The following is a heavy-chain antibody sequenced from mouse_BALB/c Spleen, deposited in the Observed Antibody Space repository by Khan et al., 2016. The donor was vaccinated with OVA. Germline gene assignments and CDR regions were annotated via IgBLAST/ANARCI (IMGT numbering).Heavy chain of an antibody. J-gene: IGHJ3*01. CDR2: IHYRGST. D-gene: IGHD3-3*01. CDR1: GYSLTSDYA. Sequence: VQLKQSGPGLVKPSQSLSLTCTVTGYSLTSDYAWNLIRQFPGNKLEWMGYIHYRGSTSYIPSLNSRISITRDTSKNQFFLHLNSMTSEDTATYYCARGRAYWGQGTLVTVSA. V-gene: IGHV3-2*02. CDR3: ARGRAY.